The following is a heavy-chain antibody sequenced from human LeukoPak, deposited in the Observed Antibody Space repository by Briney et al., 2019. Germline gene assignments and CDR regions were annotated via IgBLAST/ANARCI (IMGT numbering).Heavy chain of an antibody. Sequence: GGSLRLSCAASGFTFDDYAMHWVRQAPGKGLEWVSGISWNSGSIGYADSVKGRFTISRDNAKNSLYLQMNSLRAEDTAVYYCARDYGDLDPIDYWGQGTLVTVSS. V-gene: IGHV3-9*01. CDR1: GFTFDDYA. CDR3: ARDYGDLDPIDY. CDR2: ISWNSGSI. D-gene: IGHD4-17*01. J-gene: IGHJ4*02.